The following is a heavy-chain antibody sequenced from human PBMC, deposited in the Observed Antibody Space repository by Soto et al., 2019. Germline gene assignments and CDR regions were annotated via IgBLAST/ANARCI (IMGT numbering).Heavy chain of an antibody. V-gene: IGHV3-30*18. CDR3: AKDLKKAWYTVTPGSDAFDI. CDR1: GFTFSSYG. CDR2: ISYDGSNK. D-gene: IGHD4-17*01. Sequence: QVQLVESGGGVVQPGRSLRLSCAASGFTFSSYGMHWVRQAPGKGLEWVAVISYDGSNKDYADSVKGRFTISRDNSKNTLYLQMNSLRAEDTAVYYCAKDLKKAWYTVTPGSDAFDIWGQGTMVTVSS. J-gene: IGHJ3*02.